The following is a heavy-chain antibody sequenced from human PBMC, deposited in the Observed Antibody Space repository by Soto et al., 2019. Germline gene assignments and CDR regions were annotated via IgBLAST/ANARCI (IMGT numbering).Heavy chain of an antibody. CDR2: INAGNGNT. CDR3: ARGGSLYWYFDL. V-gene: IGHV1-3*01. D-gene: IGHD1-26*01. J-gene: IGHJ2*01. Sequence: QVQLVQSGAEVKKPGASVKVSCKASGYTFTNYAMHWVRQAPGQRLEWMGWINAGNGNTKYSQKFQGRVTITRDTSASTDYMELSSLRSEDTAVYYCARGGSLYWYFDLWGRGTLVTVSS. CDR1: GYTFTNYA.